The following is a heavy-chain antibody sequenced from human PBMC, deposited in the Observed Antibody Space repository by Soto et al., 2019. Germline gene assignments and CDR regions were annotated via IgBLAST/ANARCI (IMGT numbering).Heavy chain of an antibody. Sequence: SETLSLTCAVYGGSFSGYYWSWIRQPPGKGLEWIGEINHSGSTNYNPSLKSRVTISADTSKNQFSLKLSSVTAADTAVYYCARGKLSDYVWGSYRYHFDYWGQGTVVTVSS. D-gene: IGHD3-16*02. CDR3: ARGKLSDYVWGSYRYHFDY. J-gene: IGHJ4*02. CDR1: GGSFSGYY. CDR2: INHSGST. V-gene: IGHV4-34*01.